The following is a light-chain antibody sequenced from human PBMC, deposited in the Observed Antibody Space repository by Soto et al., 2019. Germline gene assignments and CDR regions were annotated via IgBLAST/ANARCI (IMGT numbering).Light chain of an antibody. Sequence: IGVNKSPCALSWYPRERATLSCMASQSVSSSYLAWYQQKPGQAPRLLIYGASSRATGIPDRFSGSGSGTDFTLTISRLEPEDFAAYYCQQYGSSPWPFGQGTKVDIK. J-gene: IGKJ1*01. CDR1: QSVSSSY. CDR3: QQYGSSPWP. V-gene: IGKV3-20*01. CDR2: GAS.